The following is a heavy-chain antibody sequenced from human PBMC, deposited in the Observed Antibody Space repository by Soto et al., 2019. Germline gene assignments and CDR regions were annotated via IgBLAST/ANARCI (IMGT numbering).Heavy chain of an antibody. J-gene: IGHJ5*02. V-gene: IGHV3-33*01. CDR3: ARGHGVATTMGWFDP. D-gene: IGHD5-12*01. CDR1: GFTFSSYG. CDR2: IWYDGSNK. Sequence: QVQLVESGGGVVQPGRSLRLSCEASGFTFSSYGIHWVRQAPGKGLEWVAVIWYDGSNKYYADSVKGRFSISRDNSKNTLYLLMNSLRAEDTAVYYCARGHGVATTMGWFDPWGQGTLVTVSS.